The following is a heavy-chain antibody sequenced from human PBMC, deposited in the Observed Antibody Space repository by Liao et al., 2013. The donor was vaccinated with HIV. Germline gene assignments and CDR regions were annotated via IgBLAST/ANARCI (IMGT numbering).Heavy chain of an antibody. V-gene: IGHV4-34*01. J-gene: IGHJ4*02. Sequence: QVQLQQWGAGLLKPSETLSLTCAVYGGSFSGYYWSWIRQPPGKGLEWIGEINHSGSANYNPSLKSRVTISVDTSKSQFSLQLTSVTAADTAVYYCARVLNMVRGVIDNSPPDYWGRGDPSVTVSS. CDR3: ARVLNMVRGVIDNSPPDY. CDR2: INHSGSA. CDR1: GGSFSGYY. D-gene: IGHD3-10*01.